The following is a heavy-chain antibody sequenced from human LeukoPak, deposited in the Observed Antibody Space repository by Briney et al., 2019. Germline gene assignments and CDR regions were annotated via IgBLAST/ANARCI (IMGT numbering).Heavy chain of an antibody. CDR3: AKAPEHYYGSGMGWFDP. V-gene: IGHV3-43*01. D-gene: IGHD3-10*01. J-gene: IGHJ5*02. Sequence: GGSLRLSCAASGFTFDDYTMHWVRQAPGKGLEWVSLISWDGGSTYYADSVKGRFTISRDNSKNSLYLQMNSLRAEDTALYYCAKAPEHYYGSGMGWFDPWGQGTLVTVSS. CDR2: ISWDGGST. CDR1: GFTFDDYT.